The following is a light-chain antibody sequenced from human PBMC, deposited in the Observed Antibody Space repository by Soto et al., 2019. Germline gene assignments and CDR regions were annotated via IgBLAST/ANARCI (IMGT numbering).Light chain of an antibody. J-gene: IGKJ5*01. CDR1: QSLSSW. V-gene: IGKV1-5*03. CDR2: KAS. CDR3: QQYLSYPIT. Sequence: DILMTQSPSTLSASVGDRVTITCRASQSLSSWLAWYQQKPGKAPKSLIYKASSLESGVPSRFSGSGSGTEFTLTISSLQPDDFATYYCQQYLSYPITFGQGTRLEIK.